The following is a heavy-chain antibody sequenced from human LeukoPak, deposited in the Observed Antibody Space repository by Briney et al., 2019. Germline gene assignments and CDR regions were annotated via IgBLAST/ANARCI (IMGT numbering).Heavy chain of an antibody. CDR1: GGSISSYY. J-gene: IGHJ5*02. CDR2: INHSGST. V-gene: IGHV4-34*01. Sequence: PSETLSLTCTVSGGSISSYYWSWIRQPPGKGLEWIGEINHSGSTNYNPSLKSRVTISVDTSKNQFSLKLSSVTAADTAVYYCARGPLEYSSSVRWFDPWGQGTLVTVSS. CDR3: ARGPLEYSSSVRWFDP. D-gene: IGHD6-6*01.